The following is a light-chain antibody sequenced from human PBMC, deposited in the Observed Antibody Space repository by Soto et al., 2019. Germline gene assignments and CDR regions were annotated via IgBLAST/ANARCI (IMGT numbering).Light chain of an antibody. V-gene: IGLV2-14*01. CDR3: SSYTSSSTPFV. J-gene: IGLJ1*01. CDR2: DVS. Sequence: QSVLTQPASVSGSPGQWITISCTGTSSDVGGYNYVSWYQQHPGKAPKLMIYDVSNRPSGVSNRFSGSKSGNTASLTISGLEAEDEADYCCSSYTSSSTPFVFGTGTKVTVL. CDR1: SSDVGGYNY.